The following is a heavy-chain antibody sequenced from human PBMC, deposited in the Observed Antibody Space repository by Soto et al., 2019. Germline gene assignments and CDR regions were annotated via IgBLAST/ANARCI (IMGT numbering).Heavy chain of an antibody. J-gene: IGHJ5*02. D-gene: IGHD3-10*01. V-gene: IGHV4-30-2*01. Sequence: SETLSLTXAVSGGSISSGGYSWSWIRQPPGKGLEWIGYIYHSGSTYYNPSLKSRVTISVDRSKNQFSLKLSSVTAADTAVYYCARGGGVTMVRGVNYWFDPWGQGTLVTVSS. CDR3: ARGGGVTMVRGVNYWFDP. CDR1: GGSISSGGYS. CDR2: IYHSGST.